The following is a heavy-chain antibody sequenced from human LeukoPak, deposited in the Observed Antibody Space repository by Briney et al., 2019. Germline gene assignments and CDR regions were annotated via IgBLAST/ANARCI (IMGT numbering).Heavy chain of an antibody. CDR3: TSDLDKSDGL. J-gene: IGHJ3*01. Sequence: GGSLRLSCAASGFTFSSYWLSWVRQAPGKGLEWVANINFDGSEKYYVDSVKGRFTISRDNARSSLYLQMNSLRAEDTAVYYCTSDLDKSDGLWGQGTKVTVSP. CDR1: GFTFSSYW. V-gene: IGHV3-7*01. D-gene: IGHD2-8*01. CDR2: INFDGSEK.